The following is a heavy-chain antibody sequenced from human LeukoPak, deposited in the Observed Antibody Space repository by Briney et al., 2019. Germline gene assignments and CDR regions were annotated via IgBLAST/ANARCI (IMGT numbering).Heavy chain of an antibody. D-gene: IGHD3-10*01. V-gene: IGHV3-23*01. CDR3: ARDPQTFHRGSGSYYMPH. J-gene: IGHJ4*02. CDR1: GFSFSNYA. Sequence: PGGSLRLSCAASGFSFSNYAMSWVRQAPGKGPEWVSAIGGSGGYTYYADSVKGRFTISRDDSKNTLYLQIISLRAEDTGVYYCARDPQTFHRGSGSYYMPHWGQGTLVTVSS. CDR2: IGGSGGYT.